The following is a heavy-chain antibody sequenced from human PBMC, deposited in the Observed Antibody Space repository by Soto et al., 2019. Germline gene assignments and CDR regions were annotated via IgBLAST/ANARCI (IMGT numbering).Heavy chain of an antibody. J-gene: IGHJ4*02. CDR2: ISYDGSNT. V-gene: IGHV3-30*18. Sequence: PVGSLRLSCAASGFTFSNYGMHWVRQAPGKGLEWLAVISYDGSNTYYADSVKGRFAISRDNSENTLYLHMNSLRPEDTAVYYLAQDGGEQRATAIPGYWGQGTLVTVLL. CDR3: AQDGGEQRATAIPGY. D-gene: IGHD3-16*01. CDR1: GFTFSNYG.